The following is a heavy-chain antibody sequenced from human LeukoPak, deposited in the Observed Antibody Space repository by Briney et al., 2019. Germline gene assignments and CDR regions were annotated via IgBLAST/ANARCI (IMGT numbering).Heavy chain of an antibody. CDR2: ISSSSSYI. J-gene: IGHJ3*02. V-gene: IGHV3-21*01. CDR3: ARDGYSGSYFHYDAFDI. D-gene: IGHD1-26*01. CDR1: GFTFSSYS. Sequence: GGSLRLSCAASGFTFSSYSMNWVRQAPGKGLEWVSSISSSSSYIYYADSVKGRFTISRDNAKNSLYLQMNSLRAEDTAVYYCARDGYSGSYFHYDAFDIWGQGTMVTVSS.